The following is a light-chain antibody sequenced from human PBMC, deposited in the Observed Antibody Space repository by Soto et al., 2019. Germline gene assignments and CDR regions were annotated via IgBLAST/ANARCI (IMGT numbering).Light chain of an antibody. CDR2: GAF. CDR1: QSVSSNY. Sequence: EIVFKPSPGALFLAPVERSTVGRSASQSVSSNYLAWYQQKPGQAPRLLIYGAFKRATGIPDRFSGSGSGTDFTLTISRMEPEDFAVYCCQQYGSSPRTFGQGTKVDIK. CDR3: QQYGSSPRT. V-gene: IGKV3-20*01. J-gene: IGKJ1*01.